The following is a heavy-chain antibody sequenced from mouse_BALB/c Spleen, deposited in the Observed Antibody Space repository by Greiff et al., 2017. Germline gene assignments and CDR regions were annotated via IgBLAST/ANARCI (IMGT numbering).Heavy chain of an antibody. D-gene: IGHD1-1*01. V-gene: IGHV14-3*02. CDR3: AIVTTVVFDY. CDR1: GFNIKDTY. J-gene: IGHJ2*01. Sequence: EVQLQQSGAELVKPGASVKLSCTASGFNIKDTYMHWVKQRPEQGLEWIGRIDPANGNTKYDPKFQGKATITADTSSNTAYLQLSSLTSEDTAVYYCAIVTTVVFDYWGQGTTLTVSS. CDR2: IDPANGNT.